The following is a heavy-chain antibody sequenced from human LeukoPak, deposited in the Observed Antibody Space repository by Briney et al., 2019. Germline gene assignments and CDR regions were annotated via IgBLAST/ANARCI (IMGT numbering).Heavy chain of an antibody. CDR3: ARDFFPAPSTTVTTLG. J-gene: IGHJ4*02. V-gene: IGHV3-48*04. Sequence: PGGSLRLSCAASGFTFSSYSMNWVRQAPGKGLEWVSYISSSSSTIYYADSVKGRFTISRDNAKNSLYLQMNSLRAEDTAVYYCARDFFPAPSTTVTTLGWGQGTLVTVSS. CDR2: ISSSSSTI. D-gene: IGHD4-17*01. CDR1: GFTFSSYS.